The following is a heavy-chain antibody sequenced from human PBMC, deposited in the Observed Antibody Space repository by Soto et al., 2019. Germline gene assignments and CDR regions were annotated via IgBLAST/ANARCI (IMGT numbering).Heavy chain of an antibody. J-gene: IGHJ3*01. D-gene: IGHD1-1*01. CDR2: LYDVDGS. Sequence: DVQLMESGGGLIQPGESLRLSCVAFGFTISGKKYVAWVRQAPGKGLEWVSALYDVDGSFYADSVKGRFTTSSDSSKTTVYLQMNDLRPDDTVVYYCATWHEREHAYDVWGQGTTVTVSS. CDR3: ATWHEREHAYDV. V-gene: IGHV3-53*01. CDR1: GFTISGKKY.